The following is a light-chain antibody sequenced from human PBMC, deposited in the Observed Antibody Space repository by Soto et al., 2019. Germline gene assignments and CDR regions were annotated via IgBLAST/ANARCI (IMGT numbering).Light chain of an antibody. CDR3: QQYRT. V-gene: IGKV3-15*01. CDR2: GAS. Sequence: EILVTQSPATLSVSPGERVTLSCRARQSVTRDLAWYQQKPGQAPRLLIYGASTRATGIPARFSGSGSGTEFTLTINSLQSEDFAIYYCQQYRTFGQGTRVEI. J-gene: IGKJ1*01. CDR1: QSVTRD.